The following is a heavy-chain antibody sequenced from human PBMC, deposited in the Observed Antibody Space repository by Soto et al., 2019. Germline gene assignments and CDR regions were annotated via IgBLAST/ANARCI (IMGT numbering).Heavy chain of an antibody. D-gene: IGHD1-1*01. V-gene: IGHV5-51*01. CDR1: GYRFASCW. Sequence: HGESLKISCRGSGYRFASCWIGWVRQMPGKGLEWMGIIYPGDSDTRYSPSFQGQVTISADKSISTAYLQWSSLKASDTAMYYCASFGVLERASFDPWGQGTLVTVSS. CDR2: IYPGDSDT. J-gene: IGHJ5*02. CDR3: ASFGVLERASFDP.